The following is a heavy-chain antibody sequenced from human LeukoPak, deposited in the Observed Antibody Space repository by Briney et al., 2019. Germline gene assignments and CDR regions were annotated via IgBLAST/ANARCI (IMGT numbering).Heavy chain of an antibody. CDR3: ARDGAGDAFDI. V-gene: IGHV4-34*01. CDR1: GGSISSYY. D-gene: IGHD1-26*01. J-gene: IGHJ3*02. CDR2: INHSGST. Sequence: SETLSLTCTVSGGSISSYYWSWIRQPPGKGLEWIGEINHSGSTNYNPSLKSRVTISVDTSKNQFSLKLSSVTAADTAVYYCARDGAGDAFDIWGQGTMVTVSS.